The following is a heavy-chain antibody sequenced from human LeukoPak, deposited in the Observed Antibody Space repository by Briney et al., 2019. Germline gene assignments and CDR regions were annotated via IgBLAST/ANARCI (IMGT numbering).Heavy chain of an antibody. D-gene: IGHD2-2*01. J-gene: IGHJ5*02. Sequence: GGSLRLSCAASGFTFSNAWMSWVRQAPGKGLEGVGRIKSKTDGGTTDYAAPVKGSFTISRDASKTTLYLQMNSLKTEDTAVYYCTTVDIVVADPWGQGTLVTVSS. CDR2: IKSKTDGGTT. V-gene: IGHV3-15*01. CDR1: GFTFSNAW. CDR3: TTVDIVVADP.